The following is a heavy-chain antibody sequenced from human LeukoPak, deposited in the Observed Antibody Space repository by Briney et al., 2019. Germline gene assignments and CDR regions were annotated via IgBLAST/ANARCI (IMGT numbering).Heavy chain of an antibody. D-gene: IGHD5-18*01. Sequence: GGSLRLSCAASGFTFGNAWMTWVRQAPGKGLEWVGRIKSKTDGATTDYAAPVKGRFTISRDNSKNTLYLQMNSLRAEDTAVYYCAKDLGGYSYGYFDYWGQGTLVTVSS. CDR1: GFTFGNAW. V-gene: IGHV3-15*01. CDR2: IKSKTDGATT. J-gene: IGHJ4*02. CDR3: AKDLGGYSYGYFDY.